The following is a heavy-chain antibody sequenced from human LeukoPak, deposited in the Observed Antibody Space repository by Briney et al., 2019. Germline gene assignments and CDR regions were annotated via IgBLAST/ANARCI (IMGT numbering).Heavy chain of an antibody. CDR1: GGSISSYY. V-gene: IGHV4-59*01. Sequence: SETLSLTCTVSGGSISSYYWSWIRQPPGKGLEWIGYIYYSGSTNYNPSLKSRVTISVDMSKNQFSLKLSSVTAADTAVYYCARDRAGPYDFWSGYHGGYYYGMDVWGQGTTVTVSS. CDR2: IYYSGST. CDR3: ARDRAGPYDFWSGYHGGYYYGMDV. D-gene: IGHD3-3*01. J-gene: IGHJ6*02.